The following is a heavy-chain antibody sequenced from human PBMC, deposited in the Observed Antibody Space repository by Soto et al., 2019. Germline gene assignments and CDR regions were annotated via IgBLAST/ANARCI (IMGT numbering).Heavy chain of an antibody. CDR1: GFTFNNYG. CDR2: IWNDGNGY. J-gene: IGHJ6*02. Sequence: QVQLVESGGGVVQPGRSLRLSCAASGFTFNNYGMHWVRQAPGKGLEWVAVIWNDGNGYYYANSVKGRFTISRDNSKNTLYLQMSSLRAADTAVYYCARRQVSPATRGAASARVGMDVWGQGTTVTVSS. CDR3: ARRQVSPATRGAASARVGMDV. V-gene: IGHV3-33*01. D-gene: IGHD1-26*01.